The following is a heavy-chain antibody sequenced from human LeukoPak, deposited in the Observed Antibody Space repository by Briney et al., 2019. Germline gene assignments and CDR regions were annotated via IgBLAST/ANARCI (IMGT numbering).Heavy chain of an antibody. Sequence: GGTLRLSCAASGFTFSRYGMNWVRQAPGKGLEWVSSISSSSSYIYYADSVKGRFTISRDNAKNSLYLQMNSLRAEDTAVYYCARPIAVAALDYWGQGTLVTVSS. V-gene: IGHV3-21*01. CDR2: ISSSSSYI. D-gene: IGHD6-19*01. J-gene: IGHJ4*02. CDR1: GFTFSRYG. CDR3: ARPIAVAALDY.